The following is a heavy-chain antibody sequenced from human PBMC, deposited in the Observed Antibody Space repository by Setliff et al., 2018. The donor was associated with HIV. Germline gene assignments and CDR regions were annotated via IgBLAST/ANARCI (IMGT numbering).Heavy chain of an antibody. V-gene: IGHV4-34*01. CDR3: ARVREGFLPYDAFEI. Sequence: SETLSLTCAVYGGSLSDYYWSWIRQPPGKGLEWLGEIHSSGSTNYSPSLKGRVTISVDTPKNQYSLNLKSVTAADTAVYYCARVREGFLPYDAFEIWGQGTMVTVSS. CDR1: GGSLSDYY. J-gene: IGHJ3*02. D-gene: IGHD3-3*01. CDR2: IHSSGST.